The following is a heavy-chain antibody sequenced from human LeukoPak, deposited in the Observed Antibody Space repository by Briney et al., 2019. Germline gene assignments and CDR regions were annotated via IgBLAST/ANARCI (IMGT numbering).Heavy chain of an antibody. CDR2: FSVYNGNT. CDR1: GYTFTNYG. CDR3: ARRSAAAGTGGVYYYMDV. D-gene: IGHD6-13*01. Sequence: ASVTVSCKASGYTFTNYGITWVRHAPGQGLEWRGWFSVYNGNTYYAQKLQGRVTMTRDMSTSTVYMELSSLRSEDTAVYYCARRSAAAGTGGVYYYMDVWGKGTTVTVSS. V-gene: IGHV1-18*01. J-gene: IGHJ6*03.